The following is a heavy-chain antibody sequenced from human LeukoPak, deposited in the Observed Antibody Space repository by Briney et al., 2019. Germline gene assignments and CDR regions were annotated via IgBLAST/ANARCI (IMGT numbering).Heavy chain of an antibody. CDR1: GFTFSSYA. Sequence: GGSLRLSCAASGFTFSSYAMHWVRQAPGKGLEYVSAISSNGGSTYYANSVKGRFTISRDNSKNTLYLQMGSLRAEDMAVYYCARVVDDKYGMDVWGQGTTVTVFS. CDR2: ISSNGGST. J-gene: IGHJ6*02. V-gene: IGHV3-64*01. CDR3: ARVVDDKYGMDV. D-gene: IGHD2-15*01.